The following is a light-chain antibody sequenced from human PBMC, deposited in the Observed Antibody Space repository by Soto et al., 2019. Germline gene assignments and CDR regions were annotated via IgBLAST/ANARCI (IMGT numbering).Light chain of an antibody. CDR3: ATWDDSLSGWV. CDR2: YNN. V-gene: IGLV1-44*01. CDR1: RSNIGRNS. J-gene: IGLJ3*02. Sequence: QSVLTQPPSASGTPGQRVTISCSGSRSNIGRNSVHWYQQLPGTAPKLLIYYNNQRPSGVSDRVSGFKSGTSASLAVSGLQSEDEADYYCATWDDSLSGWVFGGGTQLTVL.